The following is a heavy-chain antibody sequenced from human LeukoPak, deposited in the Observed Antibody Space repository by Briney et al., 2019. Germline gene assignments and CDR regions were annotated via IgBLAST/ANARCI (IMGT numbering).Heavy chain of an antibody. D-gene: IGHD3-3*01. Sequence: ASVKVSCKASGYTFTGYYIHWVRQAPGQRLEWMGWINPNSGGTKYAQKFQGRVTMIRDTSISTAYMDLSRLTSDDTAVYYCASGGYYDPNYFDYWGQGTLVTVSS. J-gene: IGHJ4*02. CDR1: GYTFTGYY. CDR3: ASGGYYDPNYFDY. CDR2: INPNSGGT. V-gene: IGHV1-2*02.